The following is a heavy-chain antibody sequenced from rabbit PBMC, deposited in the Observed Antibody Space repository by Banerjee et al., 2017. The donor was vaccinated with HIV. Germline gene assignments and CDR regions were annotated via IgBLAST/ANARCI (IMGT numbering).Heavy chain of an antibody. CDR1: GFDFSGYYM. V-gene: IGHV1S45*01. CDR3: ARDLAGVIGWNFNL. CDR2: INTSSGNT. D-gene: IGHD4-1*01. Sequence: QEQLKETGGGLVQPGGSLTLSCKASGFDFSGYYMSWVRQAPGKGLEWIACINTSSGNTVYANWAKGRLTISKASWTTVTLQMTSLTAADTASYFCARDLAGVIGWNFNLWGPGTLVTVS. J-gene: IGHJ4*01.